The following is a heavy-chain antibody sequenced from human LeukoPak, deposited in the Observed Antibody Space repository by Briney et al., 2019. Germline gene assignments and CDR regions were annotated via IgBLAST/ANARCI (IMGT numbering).Heavy chain of an antibody. J-gene: IGHJ4*02. V-gene: IGHV3-48*01. Sequence: PGGSLRLSCAASGFTFNTYTMNWVRLAPGKGLEWVSYISGSSGIIDYADSVRGRFTISRDNAKNSLYLQMNSLRAEDTAVYYCARDPCGGDCYFDYWGQGTLVTVSS. CDR1: GFTFNTYT. CDR3: ARDPCGGDCYFDY. CDR2: ISGSSGII. D-gene: IGHD2-21*02.